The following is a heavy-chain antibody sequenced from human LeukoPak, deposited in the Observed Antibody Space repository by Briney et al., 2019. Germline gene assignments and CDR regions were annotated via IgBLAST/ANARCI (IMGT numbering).Heavy chain of an antibody. J-gene: IGHJ5*02. Sequence: SETLSLTCTVSGGSISSYDWSWIRQPPGQGLEWIGYIYYSGSTNYNPSLKSRVTISVDTSKNQFSLKLSSVTAADTAVYYCARLAAGRWFDPWGQGTMVTVSS. CDR2: IYYSGST. D-gene: IGHD6-13*01. V-gene: IGHV4-59*08. CDR1: GGSISSYD. CDR3: ARLAAGRWFDP.